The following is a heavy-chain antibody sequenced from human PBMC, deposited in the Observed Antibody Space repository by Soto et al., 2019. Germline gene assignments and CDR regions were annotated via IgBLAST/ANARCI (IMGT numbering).Heavy chain of an antibody. CDR1: GYSFTSYW. CDR2: IDPSDFYT. D-gene: IGHD4-17*01. V-gene: IGHV5-10-1*01. CDR3: ARLKDPTVMYYYYYGMDV. Sequence: PGESLKISCKGSGYSFTSYWISWVRQMPGKGLLLLLMIDPSDFYTNYSPSFQGHVTISADYSISTAYLLWSSLKASDTAMFYCARLKDPTVMYYYYYGMDVWGQGTTVTVSS. J-gene: IGHJ6*02.